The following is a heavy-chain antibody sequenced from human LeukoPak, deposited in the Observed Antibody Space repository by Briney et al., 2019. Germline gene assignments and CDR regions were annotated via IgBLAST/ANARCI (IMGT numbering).Heavy chain of an antibody. CDR2: ISYSGST. V-gene: IGHV4-59*01. CDR1: GGAISSYY. CDR3: AREGTAGTNLNWFDP. D-gene: IGHD1-1*01. J-gene: IGHJ5*02. Sequence: PSETLSLTCTVSGGAISSYYWSWIRQPPGKGLEWIGYISYSGSTNFNPSLKSRVTISVDTSKNQFSLKLSSVTAADTAVYYCAREGTAGTNLNWFDPWGQGTLVTVSS.